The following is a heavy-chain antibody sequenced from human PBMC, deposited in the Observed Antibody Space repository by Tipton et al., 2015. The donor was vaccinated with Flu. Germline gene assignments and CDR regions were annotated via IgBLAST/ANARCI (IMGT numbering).Heavy chain of an antibody. J-gene: IGHJ4*02. CDR2: VYPSGTT. V-gene: IGHV4-39*01. Sequence: TLSLTCTVSSGSIRSTNYFCAWIHQPPGKRLELIGSVYPSGTTYYNPSLKSRVTISVDTSKSQFSLMLRSVTAADTAAYYCARLSYYDVDLKNFYFDYWGQGALVTVSS. CDR3: ARLSYYDVDLKNFYFDY. D-gene: IGHD3-10*02. CDR1: SGSIRSTNYF.